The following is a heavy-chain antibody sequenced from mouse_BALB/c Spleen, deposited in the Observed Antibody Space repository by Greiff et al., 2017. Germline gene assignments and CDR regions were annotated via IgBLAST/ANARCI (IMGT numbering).Heavy chain of an antibody. J-gene: IGHJ4*01. CDR1: GFDFSRYW. D-gene: IGHD1-2*01. V-gene: IGHV4-1*02. CDR2: INPDSSTI. Sequence: EVQGVESGGGLVQPGGSLKLSCAASGFDFSRYWISWVRQAPGKGLEWIGEINPDSSTINYTPSLKDKFIISRDNAKNTLYLQMSKVRSEDTALYYCARRGSLLRPPYAMDYWGQGTSVTVSS. CDR3: ARRGSLLRPPYAMDY.